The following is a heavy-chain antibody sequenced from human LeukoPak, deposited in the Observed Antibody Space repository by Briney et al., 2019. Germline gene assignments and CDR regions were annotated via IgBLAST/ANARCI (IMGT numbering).Heavy chain of an antibody. CDR3: AKVRGSYCYYFDY. V-gene: IGHV3-53*01. J-gene: IGHJ4*02. CDR1: GFTVSSNY. CDR2: IYSGGST. D-gene: IGHD3-10*01. Sequence: PGGSLRLSCAASGFTVSSNYMGWVRQAPGKGLEWVAVIYSGGSTYYADSVKGLFTISRDNSKNTLYLQMNSLRAEDTAVYYCAKVRGSYCYYFDYWGQETLVTVSS.